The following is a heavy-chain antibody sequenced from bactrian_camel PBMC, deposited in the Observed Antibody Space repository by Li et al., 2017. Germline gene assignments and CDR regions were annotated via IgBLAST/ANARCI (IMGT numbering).Heavy chain of an antibody. D-gene: IGHD6*01. V-gene: IGHV3S9*01. CDR1: GDTISRYC. CDR3: VTADGTSWLPFDD. CDR2: NESDGST. Sequence: HVQLVESGGGSVQVGGSLSLSCVASGDTISRYCMGWFRQIPDREREGVAGNESDGSTSYADSVKGRFTISRDNAKNTLYLQMNSLKTEDTAVYYCVTADGTSWLPFDDWGQGTQVTVS. J-gene: IGHJ4*01.